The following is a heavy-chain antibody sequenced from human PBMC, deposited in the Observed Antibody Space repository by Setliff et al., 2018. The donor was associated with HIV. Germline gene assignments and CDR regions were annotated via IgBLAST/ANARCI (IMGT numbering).Heavy chain of an antibody. J-gene: IGHJ4*02. CDR1: GFSLSTSGMR. V-gene: IGHV2-70*04. CDR3: ARMSSSGVDS. D-gene: IGHD3-22*01. Sequence: SGPTLVNPPQTLTLTCTFSGFSLSTSGMRVSWIRQPPGKALEWLARIDWDDDKFYSTSLKTRLTISKDTSKNQVVLTMTNMDPVDTATYYCARMSSSGVDSWGQGTLVTVSS. CDR2: IDWDDDK.